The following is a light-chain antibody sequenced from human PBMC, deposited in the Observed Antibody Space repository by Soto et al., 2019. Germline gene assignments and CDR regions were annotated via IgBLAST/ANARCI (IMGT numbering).Light chain of an antibody. J-gene: IGLJ2*01. CDR1: SSDVGGYNY. CDR2: EVS. Sequence: QSALTQPASVSGSPGQSIPISCTGTSSDVGGYNYVSWYQQHPGKAPKLMIYEVSNRPSGVSNRFSGSKSGNTASLTNSGLQAEDEADYYCSSYTSSTDVVFGGGTKLTVL. V-gene: IGLV2-14*01. CDR3: SSYTSSTDVV.